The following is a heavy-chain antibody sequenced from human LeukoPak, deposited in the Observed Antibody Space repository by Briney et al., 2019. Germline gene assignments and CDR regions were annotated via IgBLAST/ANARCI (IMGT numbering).Heavy chain of an antibody. CDR2: INHSGST. CDR1: GGSFSGYY. V-gene: IGHV4-34*01. Sequence: SETLSLTCAVYGGSFSGYYWSWIRQPPGKGLEWIGEINHSGSTNYNPSLKSRVTISVDTSKNQFSLRLSSVTAADTAAYFCARENWRSKSIDFDSWGQGTLVTVSS. CDR3: ARENWRSKSIDFDS. D-gene: IGHD6-6*01. J-gene: IGHJ4*02.